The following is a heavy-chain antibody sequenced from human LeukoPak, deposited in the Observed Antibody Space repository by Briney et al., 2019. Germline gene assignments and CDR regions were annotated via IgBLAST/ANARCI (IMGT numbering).Heavy chain of an antibody. V-gene: IGHV3-15*01. CDR2: IKSRTDGGTT. Sequence: GGPLRLSCAASGFTLSNAWMIWAPEAPGKGLVWVGRIKSRTDGGTTDYAAPVKGRFTISRDDSKNTLDLQMNSLKTEDTAVYYWTTTARSGYYYDFDYWGQGTLVTVSS. J-gene: IGHJ4*02. CDR1: GFTLSNAW. CDR3: TTTARSGYYYDFDY. D-gene: IGHD3-22*01.